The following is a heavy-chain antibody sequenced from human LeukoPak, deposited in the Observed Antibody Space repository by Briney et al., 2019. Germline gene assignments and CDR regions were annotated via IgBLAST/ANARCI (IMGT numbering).Heavy chain of an antibody. CDR1: GYTFTSYA. J-gene: IGHJ4*02. CDR3: ARESGRAAGSGDY. V-gene: IGHV1-3*01. Sequence: ASVKVSCEASGYTFTSYAMHWVRQAPGQRLEWMGWINAGNGNTKYSQKFQGRVTITRDTSASTAYMELSSLRSEDTAVYYCARESGRAAGSGDYWGQGTLVTVSS. D-gene: IGHD6-13*01. CDR2: INAGNGNT.